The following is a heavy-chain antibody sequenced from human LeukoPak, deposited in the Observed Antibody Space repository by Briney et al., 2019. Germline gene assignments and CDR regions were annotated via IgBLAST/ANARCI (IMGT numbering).Heavy chain of an antibody. J-gene: IGHJ6*03. CDR2: INHSGST. Sequence: SETLSLTCAVYGGSFSGYYWSWIRQPPRKGLEWIGEINHSGSTNYNPSLKSRVTISVDTSKNQFSLKLSSVTAADTAVYYCARAPSNYYGSGSYYIIGPYYYYYMDVWGKGTTVTVSS. V-gene: IGHV4-34*01. D-gene: IGHD3-10*01. CDR1: GGSFSGYY. CDR3: ARAPSNYYGSGSYYIIGPYYYYYMDV.